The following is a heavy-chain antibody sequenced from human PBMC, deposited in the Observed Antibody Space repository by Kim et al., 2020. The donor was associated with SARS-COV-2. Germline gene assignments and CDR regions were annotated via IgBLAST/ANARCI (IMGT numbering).Heavy chain of an antibody. CDR3: AKEQGSGLAH. Sequence: SNKYYADSVKGFFITCRDNSKTTLYLQMNSLRAEDAAVYYCAKEQGSGLAHWGQGTLVTVSS. CDR2: SNK. V-gene: IGHV3-30*02. D-gene: IGHD6-19*01. J-gene: IGHJ4*02.